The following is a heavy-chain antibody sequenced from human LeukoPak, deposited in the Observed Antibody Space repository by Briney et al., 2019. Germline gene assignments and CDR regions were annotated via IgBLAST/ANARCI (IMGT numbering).Heavy chain of an antibody. CDR3: ARDLIFEFRYFDWLLPTYYYYMDV. V-gene: IGHV4-39*07. CDR2: IYYSGST. CDR1: GGSISSSSYY. J-gene: IGHJ6*03. Sequence: SETLSLTCTVSGGSISSSSYYWGWIRQPPGKGLEWIGSIYYSGSTYYNPSLKSRVTISVDTSKNQFSLKLSSVTAADTAVYYCARDLIFEFRYFDWLLPTYYYYMDVWGKGATVTVSS. D-gene: IGHD3-9*01.